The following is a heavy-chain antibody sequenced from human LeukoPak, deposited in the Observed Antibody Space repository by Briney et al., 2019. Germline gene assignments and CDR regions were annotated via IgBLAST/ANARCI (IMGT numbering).Heavy chain of an antibody. V-gene: IGHV4-4*09. Sequence: SETLSLTCTVSGDSISSYYWSWIWQPPGKGLEWIGYIYTSGGTNYIPSLKGRVTISIDTSKNQFSLKLSSVTAADSAVYYCARLTRLSTSPDRYYLDYWGQGTLVTVSS. D-gene: IGHD6-6*01. CDR1: GDSISSYY. CDR3: ARLTRLSTSPDRYYLDY. J-gene: IGHJ4*02. CDR2: IYTSGGT.